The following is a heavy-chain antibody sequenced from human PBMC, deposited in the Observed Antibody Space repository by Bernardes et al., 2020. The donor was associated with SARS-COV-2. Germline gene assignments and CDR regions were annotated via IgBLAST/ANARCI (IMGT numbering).Heavy chain of an antibody. CDR1: GGSIRTSNW. Sequence: TLSLTCAVSGGSIRTSNWWTWVRQPPGKGLEWIGEMHPSGSTNYNASLKSRLSISVDQSENQFSLQLRSVTAEDTAVYYCARDRAGMDVWGQGTTVTVSS. J-gene: IGHJ6*02. D-gene: IGHD3-10*01. CDR3: ARDRAGMDV. V-gene: IGHV4-4*02. CDR2: MHPSGST.